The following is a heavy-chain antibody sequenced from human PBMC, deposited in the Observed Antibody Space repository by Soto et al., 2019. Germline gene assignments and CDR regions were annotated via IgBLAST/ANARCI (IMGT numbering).Heavy chain of an antibody. D-gene: IGHD2-2*01. CDR3: SRTGDCSSTSCWDYFDY. V-gene: IGHV3-30-3*01. Sequence: PGGSLRLSCAASGFTFSSYAMHWVRQAPGKGLERVAVISYDGSNKYYADSVKGRFTISRDNSKNTLYLQMNSLRAEDTAVYYCSRTGDCSSTSCWDYFDYWGQGTLVTVSS. CDR1: GFTFSSYA. CDR2: ISYDGSNK. J-gene: IGHJ4*02.